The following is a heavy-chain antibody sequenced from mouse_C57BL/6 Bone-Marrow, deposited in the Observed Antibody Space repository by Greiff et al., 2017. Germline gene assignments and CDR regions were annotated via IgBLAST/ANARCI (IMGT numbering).Heavy chain of an antibody. Sequence: VQLQQSGAELVRPGSSVKMSCKTSGYTFPSYGLNWVKQRPGQGLEWIGSIYIGNGYTEYNEKFKGKATLPTDTSSSTAYMQLSSLTSEDSAIYFCAREGTTVVATDFDYWGQGTTLTVSS. J-gene: IGHJ2*01. CDR1: GYTFPSYG. D-gene: IGHD1-1*01. CDR3: AREGTTVVATDFDY. CDR2: IYIGNGYT. V-gene: IGHV1-58*01.